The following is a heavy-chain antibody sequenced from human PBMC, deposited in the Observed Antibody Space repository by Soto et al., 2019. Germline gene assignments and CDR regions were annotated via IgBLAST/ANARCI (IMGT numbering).Heavy chain of an antibody. J-gene: IGHJ6*02. Sequence: QVQLVQSGAEVKNPGASVKVSCKASGDTFTNYDIKWVRQATGQGLEWMGWMNPNSDNTGYAQKFKGRVTMTRNTSISTAYMELSSLRSEDTAVYYCARGRNGMDVWGQGTTVTVSS. CDR3: ARGRNGMDV. V-gene: IGHV1-8*01. CDR1: GDTFTNYD. CDR2: MNPNSDNT.